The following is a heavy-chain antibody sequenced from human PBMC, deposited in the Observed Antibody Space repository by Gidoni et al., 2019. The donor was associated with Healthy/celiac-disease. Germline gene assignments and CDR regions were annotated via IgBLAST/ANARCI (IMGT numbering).Heavy chain of an antibody. CDR1: GCTFSSYA. D-gene: IGHD3-16*01. J-gene: IGHJ4*02. CDR2: ISGSGGST. Sequence: EVQLLESGGGLVQPGGALRRACAASGCTFSSYAMSWVRQAPGKGLVWVSAISGSGGSTYYADSVKGLFTISRDNSKNTLYLQMNSLRAEDTAVYYCAKVNDYVWGMPVDWGQGTLVTVSS. CDR3: AKVNDYVWGMPVD. V-gene: IGHV3-23*01.